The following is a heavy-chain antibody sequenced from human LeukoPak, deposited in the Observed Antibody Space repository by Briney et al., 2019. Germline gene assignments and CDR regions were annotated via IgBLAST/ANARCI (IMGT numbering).Heavy chain of an antibody. V-gene: IGHV1-3*01. CDR2: INAGNGNT. D-gene: IGHD6-13*01. Sequence: GASVKVSCKAFGYTFTSYAMHWVRQAPGQRLEWMGWINAGNGNTKYSQKFQGRVTITRDTSASTAYMELSSLRSEDTAVYYCAREKLAAAGTFDYWGQGTLVTVSS. CDR3: AREKLAAAGTFDY. J-gene: IGHJ4*02. CDR1: GYTFTSYA.